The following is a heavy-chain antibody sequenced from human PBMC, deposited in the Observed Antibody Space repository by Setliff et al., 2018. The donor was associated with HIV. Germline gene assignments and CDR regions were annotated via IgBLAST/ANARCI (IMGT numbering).Heavy chain of an antibody. J-gene: IGHJ6*02. CDR3: ARGGLDYYYGMDV. CDR1: GDSIRSGDFY. V-gene: IGHV4-61*08. Sequence: PSETLSLTCTVSGDSIRSGDFYWSWIRQSPGKGLEWIGHIFYSGSTNYNPSLKSRATISVDTSKNQFSLKLSSVTAADTAVYYCARGGLDYYYGMDVWGQGTTVTVSS. CDR2: IFYSGST.